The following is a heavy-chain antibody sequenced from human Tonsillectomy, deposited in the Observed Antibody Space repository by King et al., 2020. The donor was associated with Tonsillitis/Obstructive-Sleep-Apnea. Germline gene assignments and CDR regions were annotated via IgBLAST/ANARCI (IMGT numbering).Heavy chain of an antibody. Sequence: VQLVESGAEVKKPGASVKVSCTASGYTFTSYDITWVRQAPGQGLEWMGWSRPYDGDTNYAQKLQGRVTMTSDTSTTTAYMELRSLRSDDTAVYYCAGDFYDSSGYYHGYFQHWGQGTLVTVSS. CDR2: SRPYDGDT. V-gene: IGHV1-18*01. D-gene: IGHD3-22*01. CDR1: GYTFTSYD. J-gene: IGHJ1*01. CDR3: AGDFYDSSGYYHGYFQH.